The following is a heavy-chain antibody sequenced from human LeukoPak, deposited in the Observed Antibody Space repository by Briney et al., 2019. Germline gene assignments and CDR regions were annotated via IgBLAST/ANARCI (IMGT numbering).Heavy chain of an antibody. J-gene: IGHJ4*02. CDR1: GYNFITYW. CDR3: ARSRVLGSVNYYGDY. Sequence: GESLKISCKGSGYNFITYWIGWVRQMPGKGLEWMGIIYPGDSDTRYSPSFQGQVTISADKSIGTAYLQWSSLKASDTAIYYCARSRVLGSVNYYGDYWGQGSLVTVSS. CDR2: IYPGDSDT. D-gene: IGHD3-10*01. V-gene: IGHV5-51*01.